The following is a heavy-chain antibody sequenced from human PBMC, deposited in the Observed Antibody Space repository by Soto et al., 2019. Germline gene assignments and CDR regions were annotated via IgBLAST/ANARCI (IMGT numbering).Heavy chain of an antibody. Sequence: GGSLRLSCTGSGFTFKTYALHWVRQAPGKGLEWVAVISSDGRYKNYADSVKGRFTISRENSKNTMHLEMDSLQPGDTAIYHCAKNQGVELVPLATVDWFDPWGQGSVVTVSS. D-gene: IGHD1-26*01. V-gene: IGHV3-30*04. CDR3: AKNQGVELVPLATVDWFDP. J-gene: IGHJ5*02. CDR2: ISSDGRYK. CDR1: GFTFKTYA.